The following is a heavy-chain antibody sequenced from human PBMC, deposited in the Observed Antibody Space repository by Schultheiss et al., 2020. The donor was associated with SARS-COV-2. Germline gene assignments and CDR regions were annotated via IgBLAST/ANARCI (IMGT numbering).Heavy chain of an antibody. CDR1: GYSISSGYY. D-gene: IGHD3-22*01. CDR2: INHSGRT. Sequence: SQTLSLTCAVSGYSISSGYYWGWIRQPPGKGLEWIGEINHSGRTNYNPSLKSRVTISVDTSKNQFSLKLSSVTAADTAVYYCARGRYYYDSSGRYWYFDLWGRGTLVTVSS. CDR3: ARGRYYYDSSGRYWYFDL. V-gene: IGHV4-38-2*01. J-gene: IGHJ2*01.